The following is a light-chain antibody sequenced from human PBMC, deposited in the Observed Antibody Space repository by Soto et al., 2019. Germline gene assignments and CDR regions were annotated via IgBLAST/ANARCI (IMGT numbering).Light chain of an antibody. J-gene: IGKJ1*01. Sequence: DVVMTQTPLSSPVTLGQPASISCRSSQSLVHSDGNTYLSWFQQRPGQSPRLLIYKISNRFARVPDRFSGRGAGTDFTLKINRVAAEDVGVYYCMQATQFPRTFGQGTKVEIK. V-gene: IGKV2-24*01. CDR3: MQATQFPRT. CDR2: KIS. CDR1: QSLVHSDGNTY.